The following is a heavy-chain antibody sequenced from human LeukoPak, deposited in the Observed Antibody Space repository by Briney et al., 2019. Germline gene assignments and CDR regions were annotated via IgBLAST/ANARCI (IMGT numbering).Heavy chain of an antibody. CDR2: ISAGGATT. Sequence: GGSLRLSCAASGFTFSSYAMTWVRRAPGKGLEWVSAISAGGATTYYADSVKGRFTFSRDNSMNTLYLQMNSLRAEDTAVYYCARDWSRLGPWGQGTLVTVSS. J-gene: IGHJ5*02. CDR1: GFTFSSYA. V-gene: IGHV3-23*01. CDR3: ARDWSRLGP.